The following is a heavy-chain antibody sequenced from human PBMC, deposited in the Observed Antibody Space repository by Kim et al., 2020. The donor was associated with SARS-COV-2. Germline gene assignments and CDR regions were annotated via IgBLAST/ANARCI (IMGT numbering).Heavy chain of an antibody. J-gene: IGHJ4*02. CDR3: ARSPSSDYRVDY. V-gene: IGHV4-39*01. CDR2: IYYSGST. CDR1: GGSISSSSYY. D-gene: IGHD4-4*01. Sequence: SETLSLTCTVAGGSISSSSYYWGWIRQPPGKGLEWIGSIYYSGSTYYNPSLKSRVTISVDTSKNQFSLKLSSVTAADTAVYYCARSPSSDYRVDYWGQGTLVTVSS.